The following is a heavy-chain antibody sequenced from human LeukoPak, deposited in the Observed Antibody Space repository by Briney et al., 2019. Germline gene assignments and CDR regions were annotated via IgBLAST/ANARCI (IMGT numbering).Heavy chain of an antibody. CDR3: ARDYGDYVVDY. CDR2: IYYSGRT. Sequence: SETLSLTCTVSGGSISSYYWSWIRQPPGKGLEWIGYIYYSGRTNYNPSLKSRVTISVDTSKNQLSLKLSSVTAADTAVYYCARDYGDYVVDYWGQGTLVTVSS. D-gene: IGHD4-17*01. CDR1: GGSISSYY. J-gene: IGHJ4*02. V-gene: IGHV4-59*01.